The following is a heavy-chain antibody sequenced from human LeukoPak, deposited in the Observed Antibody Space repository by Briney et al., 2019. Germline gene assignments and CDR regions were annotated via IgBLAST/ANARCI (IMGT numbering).Heavy chain of an antibody. CDR1: GGSFSGYY. V-gene: IGHV4-34*01. D-gene: IGHD2-2*01. CDR2: INHSGST. CDR3: ARVGRPRPRVVPAGMDV. J-gene: IGHJ6*02. Sequence: SETLSLTCAVYGGSFSGYYWSWIRQPPGKGLEWIGEINHSGSTNYNPSLKSRVTISVDTSKNQFSLKLSSVTAADTAVYYCARVGRPRPRVVPAGMDVWGQGTTVTVSS.